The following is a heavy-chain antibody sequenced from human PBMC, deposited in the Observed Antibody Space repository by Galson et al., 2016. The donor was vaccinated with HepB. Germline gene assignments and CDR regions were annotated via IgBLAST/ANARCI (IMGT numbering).Heavy chain of an antibody. CDR2: VYYSGST. V-gene: IGHV4-39*01. Sequence: SETLSLTCTVSGVSISSSSYFWGWIRQPPGKGLDYIGSVYYSGSTYYNPSLKSRVTISIDTSKNQFSLKLTSVTATAPAVYYCARPMEGFTYGCFDSWGQGTLVTVSS. J-gene: IGHJ4*02. CDR3: ARPMEGFTYGCFDS. CDR1: GVSISSSSYF. D-gene: IGHD3-10*01.